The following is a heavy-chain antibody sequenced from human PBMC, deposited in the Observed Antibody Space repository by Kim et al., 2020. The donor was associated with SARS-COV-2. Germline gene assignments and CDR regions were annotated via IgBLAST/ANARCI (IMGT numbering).Heavy chain of an antibody. J-gene: IGHJ5*02. CDR2: ISGSSSST. CDR1: GFTFSAYN. V-gene: IGHV3-48*04. D-gene: IGHD6-13*01. Sequence: GGSLRLSCAASGFTFSAYNLNWVRQAPGKGLEWVAFISGSSSSTYYADSVKGRFTISRDNSRNLLSLQMNSLRAEDTAVYYCAREVCLQQSWKWFEPWGQGTLVTVSS. CDR3: AREVCLQQSWKWFEP.